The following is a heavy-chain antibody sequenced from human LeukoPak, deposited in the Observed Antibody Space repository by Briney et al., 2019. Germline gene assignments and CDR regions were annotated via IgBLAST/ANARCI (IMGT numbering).Heavy chain of an antibody. CDR2: IDWDDNK. CDR1: GFSLSSNGMR. J-gene: IGHJ4*02. D-gene: IGHD2-2*01. CDR3: ARTPRSTYYDY. Sequence: ESGPALVQPTQPLTLTCTFSGFSLSSNGMRVSWIRHPPAKALEWLARIDWDDNKFYSTSLKTRLTISKDTARNQVVLTMTNMDPVDTATYYCARTPRSTYYDYWGQGTLVTVSS. V-gene: IGHV2-70*04.